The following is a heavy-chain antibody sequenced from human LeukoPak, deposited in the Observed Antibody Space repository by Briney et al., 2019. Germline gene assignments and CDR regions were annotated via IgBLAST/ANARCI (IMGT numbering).Heavy chain of an antibody. Sequence: GGSLRLSCAASGFTFSSYSMNWVRQAPGKGLEWVSSISSSSSYIYYADSAKGRFTISRDNAKNSLYLQMNNLRAEDTAVYYCARDRRAVAGTACDYWGQGTLVTVSS. CDR1: GFTFSSYS. CDR3: ARDRRAVAGTACDY. CDR2: ISSSSSYI. D-gene: IGHD6-19*01. J-gene: IGHJ4*02. V-gene: IGHV3-21*01.